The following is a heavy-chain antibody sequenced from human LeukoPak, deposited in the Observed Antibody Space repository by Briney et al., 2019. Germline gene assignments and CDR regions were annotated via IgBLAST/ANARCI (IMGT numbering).Heavy chain of an antibody. CDR1: GYSISSGYY. V-gene: IGHV4-38-2*01. J-gene: IGHJ4*02. Sequence: SSETLSLTCAVSGYSISSGYYWGWIRQPPGKGLEWIGSIYHSGSTYYNPSLKSRVTISVDTSKNQFSLKLSSVTAAGTAVYYCARRIFGVVANYFDYWGQGTLVTVSS. D-gene: IGHD3-3*01. CDR2: IYHSGST. CDR3: ARRIFGVVANYFDY.